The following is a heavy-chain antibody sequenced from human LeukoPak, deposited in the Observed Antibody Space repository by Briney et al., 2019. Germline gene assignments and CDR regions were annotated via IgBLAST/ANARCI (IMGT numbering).Heavy chain of an antibody. CDR2: ISAYNGNT. D-gene: IGHD3-22*01. Sequence: ASVKLSCKASGYTFTSYGISWVRQAPGQGLEWMGWISAYNGNTNYAQKLQGRVTMTTDTSTSTAYMELRSLRSDDTAVYYCAREGDSSGYYLRRDAFDIWGQGPLVTVSS. CDR3: AREGDSSGYYLRRDAFDI. V-gene: IGHV1-18*01. J-gene: IGHJ3*02. CDR1: GYTFTSYG.